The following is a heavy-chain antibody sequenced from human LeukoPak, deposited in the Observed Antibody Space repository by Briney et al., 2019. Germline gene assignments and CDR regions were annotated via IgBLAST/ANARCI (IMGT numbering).Heavy chain of an antibody. J-gene: IGHJ4*02. CDR3: ARRYFDY. CDR1: GGSFSGYY. V-gene: IGHV4-34*01. Sequence: SETLSLTCAVYGGSFSGYYWSWIRQAPGKGLEGIGEINHSGSTNYNPSLNSRVTISVDTSKNQFSLKLSFVTAADTAVYYCARRYFDYWGQGTLVTVSS. CDR2: INHSGST.